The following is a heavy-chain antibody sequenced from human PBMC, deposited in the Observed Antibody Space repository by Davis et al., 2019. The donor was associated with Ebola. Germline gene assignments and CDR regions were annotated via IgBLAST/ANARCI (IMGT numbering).Heavy chain of an antibody. CDR1: GYTFTSYG. CDR3: ARAPNYDVLTGTSSYYFDY. V-gene: IGHV1-18*04. CDR2: ISGFNTNT. Sequence: ASVKASCKSSGYTFTSYGLAWVRQAPGLGLEWMGWISGFNTNTNFAQKFQGRVTVSKDTSTNTAYMDLRSLTSDDTAIYYCARAPNYDVLTGTSSYYFDYWGQGTLVTVSS. D-gene: IGHD3-9*01. J-gene: IGHJ4*02.